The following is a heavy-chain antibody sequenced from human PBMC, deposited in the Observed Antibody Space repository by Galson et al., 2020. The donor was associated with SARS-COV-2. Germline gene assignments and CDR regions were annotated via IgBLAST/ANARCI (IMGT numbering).Heavy chain of an antibody. D-gene: IGHD2-15*01. CDR1: GGSISDNY. Sequence: SETLSLTCTVSGGSISDNYWSWIRQPAGEGLEWIGRIHSSGSANYNPSLKSRVTMSVDTSRNQFTLKVNSVTAADTAVYYCASDCSVGGCYLGGNDYCGQGSLFTVSS. CDR2: IHSSGSA. J-gene: IGHJ4*02. V-gene: IGHV4-4*07. CDR3: ASDCSVGGCYLGGNDY.